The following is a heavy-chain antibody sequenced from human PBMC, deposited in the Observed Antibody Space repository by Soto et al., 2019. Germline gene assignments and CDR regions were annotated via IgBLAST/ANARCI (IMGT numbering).Heavy chain of an antibody. D-gene: IGHD3-9*01. CDR1: GFSLDTSGVG. CDR3: AHIFDFDWVWAFEY. J-gene: IGHJ4*02. Sequence: QITLKESGPTLVKPTQTLTLTCTFSGFSLDTSGVGVGWIRQPPGKTLEWLALIYWDDDKRYSPSLNSRLTITKDTSKNQVVLRMPDVDPVDTATYYCAHIFDFDWVWAFEYWGQGALVTVSS. V-gene: IGHV2-5*02. CDR2: IYWDDDK.